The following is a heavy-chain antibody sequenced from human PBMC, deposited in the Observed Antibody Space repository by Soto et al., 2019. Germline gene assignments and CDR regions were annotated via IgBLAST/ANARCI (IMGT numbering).Heavy chain of an antibody. CDR2: IIPIFGTA. D-gene: IGHD3-16*02. Sequence: ASVKVSCKASGGTFSSYAISWVRQAPGQGLEWMGGIIPIFGTANYAQKFQGRVTITADESTSTAYMELSSLRSEDTAVYYCASGDYVWGSYRFDYWGQGTLVTVSS. CDR3: ASGDYVWGSYRFDY. V-gene: IGHV1-69*13. CDR1: GGTFSSYA. J-gene: IGHJ4*02.